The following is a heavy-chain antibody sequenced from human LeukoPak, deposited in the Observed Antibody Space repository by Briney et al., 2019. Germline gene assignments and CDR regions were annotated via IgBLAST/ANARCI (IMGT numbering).Heavy chain of an antibody. CDR2: INPNSGGT. J-gene: IGHJ4*02. CDR1: GYTFTGYF. V-gene: IGHV1-2*02. D-gene: IGHD5-18*01. CDR3: ARGGLQLWCLVDF. Sequence: ASVKVSCKASGYTFTGYFMHWVRQAPGQGLEWMGWINPNSGGTNYAQKFQGRVTMTRDTSISTAYMELSSLRSDDTAIYFCARGGLQLWCLVDFWGQGTLVTVSA.